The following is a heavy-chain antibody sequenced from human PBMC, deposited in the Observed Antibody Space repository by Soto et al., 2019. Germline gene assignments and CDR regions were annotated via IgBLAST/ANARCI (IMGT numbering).Heavy chain of an antibody. D-gene: IGHD4-17*01. Sequence: QLQLQESGSGLVKPSQTLSLTCAVSGGSISSGGYSWSWIRQPPGKGLEWIGYIYHSGSTYYNPSRKSRVTISVDRSKNQFSLKLSSVTAADTAGYYCARAMTTVPKDAFDIWGQGTMVTVSS. CDR3: ARAMTTVPKDAFDI. V-gene: IGHV4-30-2*01. J-gene: IGHJ3*02. CDR1: GGSISSGGYS. CDR2: IYHSGST.